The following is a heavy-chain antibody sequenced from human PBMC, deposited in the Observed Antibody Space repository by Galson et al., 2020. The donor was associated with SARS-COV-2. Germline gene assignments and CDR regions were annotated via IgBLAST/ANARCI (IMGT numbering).Heavy chain of an antibody. CDR1: GASVSSNSAA. Sequence: SQTLSLTCGISGASVSSNSAAWNWIRQSPSRGLEWLGRTYYMSKWYNDYGESVKSRITFNPDTSKNQVSLQLTSVTPEDTAVYYCAREDLSGRSYFEYGGQGTLVTVSS. CDR3: AREDLSGRSYFEY. CDR2: TYYMSKWYN. D-gene: IGHD3-3*01. V-gene: IGHV6-1*01. J-gene: IGHJ4*02.